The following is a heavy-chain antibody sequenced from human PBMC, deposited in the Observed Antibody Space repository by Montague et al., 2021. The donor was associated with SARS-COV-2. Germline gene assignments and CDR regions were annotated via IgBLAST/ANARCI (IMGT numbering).Heavy chain of an antibody. V-gene: IGHV4-59*09. J-gene: IGHJ6*02. CDR3: SRGGGDSTGYYNDTMDV. D-gene: IGHD2-21*02. Sequence: NGSTKYNPSLKSRVTISVDPSKNQVSLKLSSVSVADTAVYYCSRGGGDSTGYYNDTMDVGGQGTTVTV. CDR2: NGST.